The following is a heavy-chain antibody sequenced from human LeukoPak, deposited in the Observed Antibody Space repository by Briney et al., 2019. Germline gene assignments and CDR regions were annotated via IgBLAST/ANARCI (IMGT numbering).Heavy chain of an antibody. J-gene: IGHJ3*02. Sequence: GESLKISCKGSGYSFTSYWISWVRQMPGKGLEYMGIINPGDSDTRYSPSFQGQVTISVDKSISTAYLQWSSLKASDTAMYYCASPRVGATAFDIWGQGTLVTASS. CDR2: INPGDSDT. CDR3: ASPRVGATAFDI. V-gene: IGHV5-51*01. CDR1: GYSFTSYW. D-gene: IGHD1-26*01.